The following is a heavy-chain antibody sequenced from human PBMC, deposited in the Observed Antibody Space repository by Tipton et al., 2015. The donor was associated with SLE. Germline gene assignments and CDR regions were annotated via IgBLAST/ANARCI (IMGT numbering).Heavy chain of an antibody. CDR2: IYYSGST. CDR1: GGSISSSSYY. V-gene: IGHV4-61*01. D-gene: IGHD2-21*02. CDR3: ARDREVTRLFDY. J-gene: IGHJ4*02. Sequence: TLSLTCTVSGGSISSSSYYWGWIRQPPGKGLEWIGYIYYSGSTNYNPSLKSRVTISVDTSKNQFSLKLSSVTAADTAVYYCARDREVTRLFDYWGQGTLVTVSS.